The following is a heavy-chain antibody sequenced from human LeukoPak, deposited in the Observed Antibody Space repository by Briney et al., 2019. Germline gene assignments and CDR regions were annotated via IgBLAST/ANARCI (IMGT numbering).Heavy chain of an antibody. CDR1: GGPFSGYY. Sequence: SETLSLTCAVYGGPFSGYYWSWIRQPPGKGLEWIGEINHSGSTNYNPSLKSRVTISVDTSKNQFSLKLSSVTAADTAVYYCAREDENTSFDYWGQGTLVTVSS. D-gene: IGHD2/OR15-2a*01. V-gene: IGHV4-34*01. J-gene: IGHJ4*02. CDR2: INHSGST. CDR3: AREDENTSFDY.